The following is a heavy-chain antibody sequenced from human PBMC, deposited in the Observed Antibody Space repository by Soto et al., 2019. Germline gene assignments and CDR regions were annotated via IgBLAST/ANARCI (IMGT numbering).Heavy chain of an antibody. CDR2: ISYDGTNK. CDR3: ARDPYYYASGGSDYYYGMDV. D-gene: IGHD3-22*01. CDR1: GFTFSSYA. Sequence: QVQLVESGGGVVQPGRSLRLSCAASGFTFSSYAMNWVRQAPGKGQEWVALISYDGTNKYYADSVKGRFTISRDNSKITLYLQMNSLRAEDTAVYYCARDPYYYASGGSDYYYGMDVWGQGTTVTVSS. V-gene: IGHV3-30-3*01. J-gene: IGHJ6*02.